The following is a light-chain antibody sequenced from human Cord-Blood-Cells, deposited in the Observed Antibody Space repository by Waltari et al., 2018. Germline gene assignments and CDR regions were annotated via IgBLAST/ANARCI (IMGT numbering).Light chain of an antibody. CDR2: AAS. CDR3: QQSYSTLRRT. CDR1: QSISSY. Sequence: DIQMTQSPSSLSASVGERVTITCRASQSISSYLNWYQQKPGKAPKLLIYAASSLQSGVPSRFSGSGSGTDFTLTISSLQPEDFATYYCQQSYSTLRRTFGQGTKVEIK. V-gene: IGKV1-39*01. J-gene: IGKJ1*01.